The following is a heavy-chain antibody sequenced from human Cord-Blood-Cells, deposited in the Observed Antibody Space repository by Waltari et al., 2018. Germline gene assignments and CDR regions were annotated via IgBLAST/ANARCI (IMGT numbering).Heavy chain of an antibody. D-gene: IGHD4-4*01. V-gene: IGHV3-30-3*01. CDR1: GFNFSSYA. CDR3: ARDSSNYFDY. Sequence: QVQLVESGGGVVQPGRSLSLSCAASGFNFSSYAMHWVRQAPGKGLEWVAVISYDGSNKYYADSVKGRFTISRDNSKNTLYLQMNSLRAEDTAVYYCARDSSNYFDYWGQGTLVTVSS. J-gene: IGHJ4*02. CDR2: ISYDGSNK.